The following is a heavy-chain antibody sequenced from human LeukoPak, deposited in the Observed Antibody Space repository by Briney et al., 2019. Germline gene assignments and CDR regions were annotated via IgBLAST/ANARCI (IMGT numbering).Heavy chain of an antibody. CDR3: ARAQTYGDSRLLLDY. CDR1: GFTFGNYG. Sequence: PGGSLRFSCAASGFTFGNYGMSWVRQAPGKGLEWVSGINWNGGSTGYADSVEGRFTISRDNAKNSQYLQMNSLRVEDTALYYCARAQTYGDSRLLLDYWGQGTLVTVSS. V-gene: IGHV3-20*04. D-gene: IGHD4-17*01. CDR2: INWNGGST. J-gene: IGHJ4*02.